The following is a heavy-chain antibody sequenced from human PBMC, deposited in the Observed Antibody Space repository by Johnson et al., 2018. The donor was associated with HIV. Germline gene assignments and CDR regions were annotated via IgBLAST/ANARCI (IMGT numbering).Heavy chain of an antibody. CDR1: GFTVSSNY. CDR2: IYGADRT. CDR3: ARDQAVGATSDAFDI. Sequence: VQLVESGGGLIQPGGSLRLSCAASGFTVSSNYMTWVRQAPGKGLEWVSVIYGADRTFYADSVKGRFPISGDTSKNTLQLQMNSLRAEDTAVYYCARDQAVGATSDAFDIWGQGTMVTVSS. D-gene: IGHD1-26*01. J-gene: IGHJ3*02. V-gene: IGHV3-66*03.